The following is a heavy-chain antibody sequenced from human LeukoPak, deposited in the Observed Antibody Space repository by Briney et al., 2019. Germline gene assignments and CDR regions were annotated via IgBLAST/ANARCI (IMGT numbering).Heavy chain of an antibody. Sequence: GGSLRLSCAASGFTFSSYAMHWVRQAPGKGLEWVAVISYDGSNKYYADSVKGRFTISRDNSKNTLYLQMNSLRAEDTAVDYCARGWPPSVVVVPAAIPDYWGQGTLVTVSS. J-gene: IGHJ4*02. V-gene: IGHV3-30-3*01. D-gene: IGHD2-2*01. CDR1: GFTFSSYA. CDR3: ARGWPPSVVVVPAAIPDY. CDR2: ISYDGSNK.